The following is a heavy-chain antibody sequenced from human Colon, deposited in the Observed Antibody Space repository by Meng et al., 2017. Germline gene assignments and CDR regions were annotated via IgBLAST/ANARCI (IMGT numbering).Heavy chain of an antibody. J-gene: IGHJ5*02. V-gene: IGHV4-4*02. CDR3: AAHCSTTTCYQGGVSFDP. Sequence: HGHAQMTDPALVTPSGTLSPPCCCVGGSIGSTHWWSWLRQSPGKGREWIGEIYHSGSTNYNPSLKSRVTISVDKSKNQFSLNLSSVTAADTAVYYCAAHCSTTTCYQGGVSFDPWGQGTLVTVSS. CDR2: IYHSGST. CDR1: GGSIGSTHW. D-gene: IGHD2-2*01.